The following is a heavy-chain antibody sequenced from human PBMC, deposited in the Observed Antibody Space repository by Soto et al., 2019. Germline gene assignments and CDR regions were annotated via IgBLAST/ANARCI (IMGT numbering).Heavy chain of an antibody. CDR1: GFPFSSYW. CDR2: IKSDGSGT. CDR3: GRGDGDRYDGNGYLGRH. Sequence: EVQLVESGGGLVQPGESLTLSCAASGFPFSSYWMHWVRQAPGKGLVWVSRIKSDGSGTYYADSVQDRFTISRDNARNTLLLQMNRLRGENTAGDFFGRGDGDRYDGNGYLGRHWGQGTLVTVSS. J-gene: IGHJ4*02. D-gene: IGHD3-22*01. V-gene: IGHV3-74*01.